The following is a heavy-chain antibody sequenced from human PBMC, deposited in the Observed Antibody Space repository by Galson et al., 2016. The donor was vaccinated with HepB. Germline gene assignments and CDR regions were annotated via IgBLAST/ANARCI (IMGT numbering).Heavy chain of an antibody. CDR1: GYTFTSYG. CDR3: AARRRGSGIAVAGTRDY. CDR2: ISAYNGNT. V-gene: IGHV1-18*01. D-gene: IGHD6-19*01. Sequence: SVKVSCKASGYTFTSYGISWVRQAPGQGLEWMGWISAYNGNTNYAQKLQGRVTMTTDTSTSTAYMELRSLRSDDTAVYYCAARRRGSGIAVAGTRDYWGQGTLVTVSS. J-gene: IGHJ4*02.